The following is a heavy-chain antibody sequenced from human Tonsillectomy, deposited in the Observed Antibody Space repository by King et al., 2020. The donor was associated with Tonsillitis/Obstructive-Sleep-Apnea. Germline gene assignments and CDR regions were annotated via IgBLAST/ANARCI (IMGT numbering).Heavy chain of an antibody. V-gene: IGHV3-64*02. Sequence: VQLVESGEGLVQPGGSLRLSCAASGFTFSSYAMHWVRQAPGKGLEYVSAISSNGGSIYYADSVKGRFTISRDNSKNTLYLQMGSLRAEDMAVYYCAGEGDSRSSYWYFDLWGRGTLVTVSS. CDR2: ISSNGGSI. CDR3: AGEGDSRSSYWYFDL. J-gene: IGHJ2*01. D-gene: IGHD6-6*01. CDR1: GFTFSSYA.